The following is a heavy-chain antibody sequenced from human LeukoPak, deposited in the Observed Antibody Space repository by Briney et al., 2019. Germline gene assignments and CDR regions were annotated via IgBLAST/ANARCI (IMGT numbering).Heavy chain of an antibody. CDR1: GYSFTTYW. CDR3: ARRGLGYYFDY. Sequence: GESLKVSCQGSGYSFTTYWIGWVRQMPGKGLEWMGVIYPGDSDTRYSPSFQGQVTISADKSISTAYLQWSSLKASDTAMYYCARRGLGYYFDYWGQGSLVTVSS. J-gene: IGHJ4*02. D-gene: IGHD3/OR15-3a*01. V-gene: IGHV5-51*01. CDR2: IYPGDSDT.